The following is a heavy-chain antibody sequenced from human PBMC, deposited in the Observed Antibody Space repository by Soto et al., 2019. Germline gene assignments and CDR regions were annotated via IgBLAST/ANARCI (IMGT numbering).Heavy chain of an antibody. V-gene: IGHV3-23*01. CDR1: GLTFSNYA. J-gene: IGHJ4*02. Sequence: GGSLRLSCSATGLTFSNYAMSWVRQAPGKGLEWVSAISGSGDSTWQADSARGRFTISRDNSRNTLYLQMNSLRAEDTAIYYCVKGSRTSRPYYFDNWGQGTLVTVSS. CDR2: ISGSGDST. CDR3: VKGSRTSRPYYFDN.